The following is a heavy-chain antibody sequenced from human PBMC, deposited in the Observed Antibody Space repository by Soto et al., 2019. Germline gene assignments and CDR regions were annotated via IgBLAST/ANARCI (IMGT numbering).Heavy chain of an antibody. J-gene: IGHJ6*02. Sequence: EVQLLESGGGLVQPGGSLRLSCAASGFTFSSYAMSWVRQAPGKGLEWVAAISGSGGSTYYADSVKGRFTISRDNSKNTLYLQMTSLRAEDTAVYYCAKDGPYSSSSLMDVWGQGTTVTVSS. CDR1: GFTFSSYA. CDR3: AKDGPYSSSSLMDV. V-gene: IGHV3-23*01. CDR2: ISGSGGST. D-gene: IGHD6-6*01.